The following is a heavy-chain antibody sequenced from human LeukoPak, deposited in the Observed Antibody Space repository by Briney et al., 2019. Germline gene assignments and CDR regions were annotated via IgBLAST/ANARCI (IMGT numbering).Heavy chain of an antibody. CDR2: INHSGST. CDR3: ATTGIVGAISRQYYFDY. D-gene: IGHD1-26*01. J-gene: IGHJ4*02. CDR1: GGSFSGYY. V-gene: IGHV4-34*01. Sequence: SETLSLTCAVYGGSFSGYYWSWIRQPPGTGLEWIGEINHSGSTNYNPSLKSRVTISVDTSKNQFSLKLSSVTAADTAVYYCATTGIVGAISRQYYFDYWGQGTLVTVSS.